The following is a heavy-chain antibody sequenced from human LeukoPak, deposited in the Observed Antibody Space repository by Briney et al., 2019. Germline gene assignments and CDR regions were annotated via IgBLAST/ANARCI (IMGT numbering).Heavy chain of an antibody. CDR3: STILH. Sequence: PGGSLRLSCAASGFTFSNAWMSWVRQVPGKGLEWIGRIKSKTDNGTADYAAPVKGRFSISGDDLKNTLYLQINSLKNEDTAVYYCSTILHWGQGTLVTVSS. D-gene: IGHD2-15*01. CDR2: IKSKTDNGTA. J-gene: IGHJ4*02. V-gene: IGHV3-15*01. CDR1: GFTFSNAW.